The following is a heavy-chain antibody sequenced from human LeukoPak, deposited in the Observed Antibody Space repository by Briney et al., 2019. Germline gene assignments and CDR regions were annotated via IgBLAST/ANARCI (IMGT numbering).Heavy chain of an antibody. J-gene: IGHJ4*02. D-gene: IGHD1-1*01. CDR2: INHSGSN. CDR3: ARVRRNWNRTFAGVAGPRTVNY. V-gene: IGHV4-34*01. Sequence: LRLFCAASGFTFSRYEMNWVRQAPGKGLEWVGEINHSGSNNYNPSLKSRVTITVHIYKNQFSLKLRSVTAADTAVDYCARVRRNWNRTFAGVAGPRTVNYWGQGTLVTVSS. CDR1: GFTFSRYE.